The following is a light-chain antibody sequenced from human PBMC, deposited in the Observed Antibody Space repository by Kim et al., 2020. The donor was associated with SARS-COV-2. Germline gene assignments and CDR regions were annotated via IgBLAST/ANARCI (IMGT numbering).Light chain of an antibody. CDR3: LQHNSSPST. CDR2: GAS. V-gene: IGKV1-17*03. CDR1: QGISTY. J-gene: IGKJ2*01. Sequence: DIQMTQSPSAMSASVGDRVTITCRASQGISTYLAWFQQKPGKVPQRLIYGASSPQRGVPSRFSGSGSGTEFTLTINNLQPEDVATYYCLQHNSSPSTFGQGTKLEI.